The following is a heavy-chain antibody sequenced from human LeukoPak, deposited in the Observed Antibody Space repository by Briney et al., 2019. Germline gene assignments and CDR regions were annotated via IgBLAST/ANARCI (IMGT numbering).Heavy chain of an antibody. CDR3: ARDKMGATFDC. J-gene: IGHJ4*02. CDR1: GFTFSSYA. V-gene: IGHV3-30-3*01. Sequence: GGSLRLSCAASGFTFSSYAMHWVRQAPGKGLEWVAVISYDGSNKYYADSVKGRFTISRDNSKNTLYLQMNSLRAEDTAVYYCARDKMGATFDCWGQGILVTVSS. D-gene: IGHD1-26*01. CDR2: ISYDGSNK.